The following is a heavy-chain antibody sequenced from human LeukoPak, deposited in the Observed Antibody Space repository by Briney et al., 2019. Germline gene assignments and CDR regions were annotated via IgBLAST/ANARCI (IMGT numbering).Heavy chain of an antibody. D-gene: IGHD2-15*01. CDR1: GXSISSGAYY. CDR3: ARLNCSGGSCYSVDH. J-gene: IGHJ5*02. CDR2: IYYSGST. V-gene: IGHV4-30-4*08. Sequence: SETLSLTFTVSGXSISSGAYYWSWIRQHPGKGLEWIGYIYYSGSTYYNPSLKSRVTISVDTYKNQFSLKLSSVTAADTAVYYCARLNCSGGSCYSVDHWGQGTLVTVSS.